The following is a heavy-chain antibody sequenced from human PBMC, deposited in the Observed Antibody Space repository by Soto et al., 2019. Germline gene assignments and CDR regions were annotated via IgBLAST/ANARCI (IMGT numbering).Heavy chain of an antibody. CDR2: IYPGDSDT. V-gene: IGHV5-51*01. D-gene: IGHD1-1*01. J-gene: IGHJ6*02. CDR1: GYSFTSYW. Sequence: LGESLKISCKGSGYSFTSYWIGWVRQMPGKGLEWMGIIYPGDSDTRYSLSFQGQVTISADKSISTAYLQWSSLKASDTAMYYCARLNWNDGTYYYYGMDVWGQGTTVTVSS. CDR3: ARLNWNDGTYYYYGMDV.